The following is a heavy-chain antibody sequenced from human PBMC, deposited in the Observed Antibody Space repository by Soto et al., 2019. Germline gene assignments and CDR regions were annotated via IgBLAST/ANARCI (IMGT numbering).Heavy chain of an antibody. CDR2: ISGRGVDT. CDR3: AKDQTDVTLFDY. D-gene: IGHD2-21*02. V-gene: IGHV3-23*01. Sequence: GGSLRLSCAASGFSFSSLAMSWVRKAPGKGLEWVSSISGRGVDTLYADSVEGRFTISRDNSRNTLYLQVNSLRAEDTAVYYCAKDQTDVTLFDYWGQGTLVTVSS. CDR1: GFSFSSLA. J-gene: IGHJ4*02.